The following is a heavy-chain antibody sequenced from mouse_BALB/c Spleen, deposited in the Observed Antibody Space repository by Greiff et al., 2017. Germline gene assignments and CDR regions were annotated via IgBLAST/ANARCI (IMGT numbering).Heavy chain of an antibody. J-gene: IGHJ3*01. CDR3: VRDQGYYGSRAWFAY. V-gene: IGHV2-9-2*01. CDR1: GFSLTSYD. Sequence: VQLVESGPGLVAPSQSLSITCTVSGFSLTSYDISWIRQPPGKGLEWLGVIWTGGGTNYNSAFMSRLSISKDNSKSQVFLKMNSLQTDDTAIYYCVRDQGYYGSRAWFAYWGQGTLVTVSA. D-gene: IGHD1-1*01. CDR2: IWTGGGT.